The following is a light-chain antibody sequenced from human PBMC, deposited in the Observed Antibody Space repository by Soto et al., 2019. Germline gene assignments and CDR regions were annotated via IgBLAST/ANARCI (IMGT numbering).Light chain of an antibody. CDR3: QQYNSWPLT. CDR2: DIS. J-gene: IGKJ4*01. CDR1: QSVSSN. V-gene: IGKV3D-15*01. Sequence: ETVMTQSPATLSVSPGERDTLSCRASQSVSSNLAWYQQKPGQPPRLLIYDISTRATGIPTRFSGSGSGTEFTLTISSLQSEDFAVYYCQQYNSWPLTFGGGTKVEIK.